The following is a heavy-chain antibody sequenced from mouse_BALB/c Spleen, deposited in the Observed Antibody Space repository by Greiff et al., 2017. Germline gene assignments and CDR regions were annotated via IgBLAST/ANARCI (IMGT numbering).Heavy chain of an antibody. CDR3: ARKLYDAMDY. CDR1: GFSFSRYS. Sequence: VKLMESGPGLVAPSQSLSITCTVSGFSFSRYSVHWVRQPPGKGLEWLGMIWGGGSTDYNSALKSRRSTSKDNSKSQVFLKMNSLQTDDTAMYYCARKLYDAMDYWGQGTSVTVSA. CDR2: IWGGGST. V-gene: IGHV2-6-4*01. J-gene: IGHJ4*01.